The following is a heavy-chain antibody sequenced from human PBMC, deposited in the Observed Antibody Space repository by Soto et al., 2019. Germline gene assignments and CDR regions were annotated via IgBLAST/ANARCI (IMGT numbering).Heavy chain of an antibody. CDR1: GGTFSRYA. CDR3: ARGYPNGDFRFTAFDN. D-gene: IGHD4-17*01. Sequence: QVHLVQSGAEVKKPGSSVKVSCKTSGGTFSRYAISWVRQGPGQGLEWMGGIIPKFGTAKYAKRFQDKVRFTADESTSTAYMELSSLKFGDTAMYSCARGYPNGDFRFTAFDNWGQGTRVAVS. CDR2: IIPKFGTA. V-gene: IGHV1-69*01. J-gene: IGHJ4*02.